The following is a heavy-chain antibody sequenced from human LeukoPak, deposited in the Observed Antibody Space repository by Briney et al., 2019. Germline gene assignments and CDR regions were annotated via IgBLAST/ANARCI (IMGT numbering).Heavy chain of an antibody. Sequence: PGGSLRLSCAASGFTFSSYGMSWGRQAPGKGLEWVSGISAGGSNTYYADSVKGRFTISRDNSKNTLYLQMNSLRAEDTAVYYCWCWFGLEMHRDYYMDVWGKGTTVTVSS. CDR1: GFTFSSYG. CDR2: ISAGGSNT. J-gene: IGHJ6*03. CDR3: WCWFGLEMHRDYYMDV. V-gene: IGHV3-23*01. D-gene: IGHD3-10*01.